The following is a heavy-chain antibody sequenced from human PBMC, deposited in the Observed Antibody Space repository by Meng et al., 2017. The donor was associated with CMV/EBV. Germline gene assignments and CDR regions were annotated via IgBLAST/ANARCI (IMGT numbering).Heavy chain of an antibody. J-gene: IGHJ3*02. Sequence: SETLSLTCTVFGGSVSSGSYYWSWIRQPPGKGLEWIGYIYYSGSTNYNPSLKSRVTISVDTSKNQFSLKLSSVTAADTAVYYCASSVNYDFWSGDAFDIWGQGTMVTVSS. D-gene: IGHD3-3*01. V-gene: IGHV4-61*01. CDR3: ASSVNYDFWSGDAFDI. CDR2: IYYSGST. CDR1: GGSVSSGSYY.